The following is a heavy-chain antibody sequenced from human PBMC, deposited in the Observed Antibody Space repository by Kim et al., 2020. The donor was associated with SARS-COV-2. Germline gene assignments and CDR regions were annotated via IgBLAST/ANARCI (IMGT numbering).Heavy chain of an antibody. CDR1: GGSISSYY. J-gene: IGHJ3*02. CDR3: ARVGVSWGTVVTPGIHAFDI. V-gene: IGHV4-4*07. CDR2: IYTRGST. Sequence: SETLSLTCTVSGGSISSYYWSWIRQPAGKGLECIGRIYTRGSTNYNPSLKSRVTMSVDTSKNHFSLKLNSLTAADTAVYYCARVGVSWGTVVTPGIHAFDIWGQGTMVTVSS. D-gene: IGHD2-21*02.